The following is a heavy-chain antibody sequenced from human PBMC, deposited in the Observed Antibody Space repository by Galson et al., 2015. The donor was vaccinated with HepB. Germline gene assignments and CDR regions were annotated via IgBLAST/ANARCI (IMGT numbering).Heavy chain of an antibody. CDR3: ARGSSSWYLGYFDY. J-gene: IGHJ4*02. D-gene: IGHD6-13*01. Sequence: SLRLSCAASGFTVSSNYMSWVRQAPGKGLEWVSVIYSGGSTYYADSVKGRFTISRDNSKNTLYLQMNSLRAEDTAVYYCARGSSSWYLGYFDYWGQGTLVTVSS. CDR2: IYSGGST. CDR1: GFTVSSNY. V-gene: IGHV3-66*01.